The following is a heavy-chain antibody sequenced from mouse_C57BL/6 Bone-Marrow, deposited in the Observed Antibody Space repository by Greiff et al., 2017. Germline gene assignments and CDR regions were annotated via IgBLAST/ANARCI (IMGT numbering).Heavy chain of an antibody. CDR3: AREGHEYYFDY. CDR1: GYTFTDYY. Sequence: VHVKQSGPKLVKPGASVKIPCKASGYTFTDYYMNWVKQSHGKGLEWIGDIIPNNVGTSSNQKFKGKATLTVDKSSSTAYMELRSLTSEDSAVYYCAREGHEYYFDYWGQGTTLTVSS. D-gene: IGHD3-3*01. J-gene: IGHJ2*01. CDR2: IIPNNVGT. V-gene: IGHV1-26*01.